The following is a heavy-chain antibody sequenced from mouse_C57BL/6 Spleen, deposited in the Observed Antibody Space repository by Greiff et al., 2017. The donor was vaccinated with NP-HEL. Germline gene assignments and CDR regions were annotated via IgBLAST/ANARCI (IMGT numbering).Heavy chain of an antibody. D-gene: IGHD2-5*01. CDR3: ARGTYYSNLFAY. V-gene: IGHV1-50*01. CDR2: IDPSDSYT. J-gene: IGHJ3*01. Sequence: QVQLQQPGAELVKPGASVKLSCKASGYTFTSYWMQWVKQRPGQGLEWIGEIDPSDSYTNYNQKFKGKATLTVDTSSSTAYMQLSSLTSEDSAVYYCARGTYYSNLFAYWGQGTLVTVSA. CDR1: GYTFTSYW.